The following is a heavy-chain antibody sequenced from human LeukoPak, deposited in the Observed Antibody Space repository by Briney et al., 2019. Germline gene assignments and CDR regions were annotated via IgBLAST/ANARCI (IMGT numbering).Heavy chain of an antibody. CDR3: ARGRPSPVIRITMVRQDAFDI. V-gene: IGHV1-2*02. CDR2: INPNSGGT. J-gene: IGHJ3*02. CDR1: GYTFTGYY. D-gene: IGHD3-10*01. Sequence: ASVKVSCKASGYTFTGYYMHWVRQAPGQGLEWMGWINPNSGGTNYAQKFQGRVTMTRDTSISTAYMELSRLRSDDTAVYYCARGRPSPVIRITMVRQDAFDIWGQGTMVTASS.